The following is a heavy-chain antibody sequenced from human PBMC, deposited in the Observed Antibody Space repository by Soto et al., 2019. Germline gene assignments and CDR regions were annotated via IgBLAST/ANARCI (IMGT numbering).Heavy chain of an antibody. CDR3: AKDFGKSSSPNTFDY. J-gene: IGHJ4*02. D-gene: IGHD6-6*01. CDR2: ISWDGGST. Sequence: GGSLRLSCAASGFTFDDYTMHWVRQAPGKGLEWVSLISWDGGSTYYADSVKGRFTISRDNSKNSLYLQMNSLRTEDTALYYCAKDFGKSSSPNTFDYWGQGTLVTVSS. V-gene: IGHV3-43*01. CDR1: GFTFDDYT.